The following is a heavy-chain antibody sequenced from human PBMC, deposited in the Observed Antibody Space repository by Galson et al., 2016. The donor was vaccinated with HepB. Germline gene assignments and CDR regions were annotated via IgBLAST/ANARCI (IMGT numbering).Heavy chain of an antibody. CDR1: GFTFNDYG. CDR3: VQGSTAPAV. D-gene: IGHD1-26*01. CDR2: ISRSGDSR. V-gene: IGHV3-23*01. Sequence: SLRLSCAASGFTFNDYGMTWVRQAPGKGLEVVSSISRSGDSRDYAHSVKGRFTISRDNSKNTLSLQMNRLRVEDTAVYYCVQGSTAPAVWGKGTTVTVSS. J-gene: IGHJ6*04.